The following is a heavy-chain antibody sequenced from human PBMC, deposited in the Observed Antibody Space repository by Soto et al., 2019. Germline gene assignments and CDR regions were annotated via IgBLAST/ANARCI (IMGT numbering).Heavy chain of an antibody. D-gene: IGHD1-1*01. J-gene: IGHJ5*02. V-gene: IGHV3-7*01. CDR3: ARDAVQLEYESGWFDP. Sequence: GGSLRLSCAASGFTFSSYWMSWVRQAPGKGLEWVANIKQDGSEKYYVDSVKGRFTISRDNAKNSLYLQMNSLRAEDTAVYYCARDAVQLEYESGWFDPWGQGTLVTVSS. CDR1: GFTFSSYW. CDR2: IKQDGSEK.